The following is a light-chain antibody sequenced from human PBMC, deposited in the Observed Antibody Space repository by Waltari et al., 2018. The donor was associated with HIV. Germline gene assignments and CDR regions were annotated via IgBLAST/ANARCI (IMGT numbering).Light chain of an antibody. V-gene: IGLV2-14*03. CDR1: NDDIGAYDY. Sequence: QSALTQPASLSGSPGQSITISCTGTNDDIGAYDYVSWYQQQPMKAPKLLIDGVTYRPSVVSNRFSGSKSGNTASLTISGLQSEDEADYYCASSSDTNILVFGTGTKVTVL. J-gene: IGLJ1*01. CDR3: ASSSDTNILV. CDR2: GVT.